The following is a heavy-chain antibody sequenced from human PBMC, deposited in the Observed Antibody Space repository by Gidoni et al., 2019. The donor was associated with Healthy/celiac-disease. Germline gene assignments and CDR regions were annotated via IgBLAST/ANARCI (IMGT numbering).Heavy chain of an antibody. CDR1: GGSISRGDYY. CDR3: ARYGPGVVVTPDAFDI. D-gene: IGHD2-21*02. CDR2: IYYSGST. Sequence: QVQLQESGPGLVKPSQTLSLTCTVSGGSISRGDYYWSWIRQPPGKGLEWIGYIYYSGSTYYNPSLKSRVTISVDTSKNQFSLKLSSVTAADTAVYYCARYGPGVVVTPDAFDIWGQGTMVTVSS. J-gene: IGHJ3*02. V-gene: IGHV4-30-4*01.